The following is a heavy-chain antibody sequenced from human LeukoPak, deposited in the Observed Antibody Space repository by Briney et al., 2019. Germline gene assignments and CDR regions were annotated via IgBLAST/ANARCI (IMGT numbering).Heavy chain of an antibody. J-gene: IGHJ6*03. CDR2: MDPNSGNT. V-gene: IGHV1-8*01. CDR3: AKFRILGYCSGGSCLTPGQGDYYYYYYMDV. D-gene: IGHD2-15*01. CDR1: GYTFTSYD. Sequence: ASVKVSCKASGYTFTSYDINWVRQATGQGLEWMGWMDPNSGNTGYAQKFKGRVTMTRDTSISTAYMELSRLRSDDTAVYYCAKFRILGYCSGGSCLTPGQGDYYYYYYMDVWGKGTTVTVSS.